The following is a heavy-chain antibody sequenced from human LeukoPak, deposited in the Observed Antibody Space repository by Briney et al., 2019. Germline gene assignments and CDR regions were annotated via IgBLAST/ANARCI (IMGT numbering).Heavy chain of an antibody. Sequence: SETLSLTCTVSGGSINYYYWMWIRQPPGKGLEWIGYIYYSGGTHYNPSLKSRVTISVDTSKNQFSLKLSSVTAADTAVYYCARDKRAVAGKSNWFDPWGQGTLVTVSS. V-gene: IGHV4-59*01. J-gene: IGHJ5*02. CDR3: ARDKRAVAGKSNWFDP. D-gene: IGHD6-19*01. CDR1: GGSINYYY. CDR2: IYYSGGT.